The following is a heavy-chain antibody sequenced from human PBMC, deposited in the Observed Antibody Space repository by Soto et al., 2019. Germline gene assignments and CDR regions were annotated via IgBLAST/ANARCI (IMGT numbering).Heavy chain of an antibody. Sequence: PGGSLRLSCSASGFTFSSYAMHWVRQAPGKGLEYVSAISSNGGSTYYADSVKGRFTISRDNSKNTLYLQMSSLRAEDTDVYYCVKDRTVAGTIDFDYWGQGALVTVSS. CDR3: VKDRTVAGTIDFDY. CDR2: ISSNGGST. V-gene: IGHV3-64D*08. D-gene: IGHD6-19*01. J-gene: IGHJ4*02. CDR1: GFTFSSYA.